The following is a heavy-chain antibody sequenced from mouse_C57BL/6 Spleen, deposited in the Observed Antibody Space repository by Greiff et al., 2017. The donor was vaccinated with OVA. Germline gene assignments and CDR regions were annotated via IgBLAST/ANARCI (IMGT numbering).Heavy chain of an antibody. D-gene: IGHD1-1*01. J-gene: IGHJ4*01. CDR3: ARDQRYYYGSSDYAMDY. CDR2: ISYDGSN. Sequence: EVKVEESGPGLVKPSQSLSLTCSVTGYSITSGYYWNWIRQFPGNKLEWMGYISYDGSNNYNPSLKNRISITRDTSKNQFFLKLNSVTTEDTATYYCARDQRYYYGSSDYAMDYWGQGTSVTVSS. V-gene: IGHV3-6*01. CDR1: GYSITSGYY.